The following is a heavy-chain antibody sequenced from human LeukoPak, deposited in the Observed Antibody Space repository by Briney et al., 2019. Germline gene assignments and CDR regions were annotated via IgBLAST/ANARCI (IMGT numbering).Heavy chain of an antibody. CDR3: ARDDAYYDSSGYQNYFDY. CDR1: GFTFSSYS. CDR2: ISSSNSYI. V-gene: IGHV3-21*01. J-gene: IGHJ4*02. Sequence: GGSLRLSCAASGFTFSSYSMSWDRQAPGKGLEWVSFISSSNSYIYYADSVKGRFTISRDNAKNSLYLQMNSLRAEDAAVYYCARDDAYYDSSGYQNYFDYWGQGTLVTVSS. D-gene: IGHD3-22*01.